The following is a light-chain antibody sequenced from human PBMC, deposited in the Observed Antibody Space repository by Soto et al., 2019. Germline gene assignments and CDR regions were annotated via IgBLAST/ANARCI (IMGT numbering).Light chain of an antibody. CDR3: QQYGSSPLT. CDR1: QSLSSNY. J-gene: IGKJ4*01. Sequence: EIVLTQSPGTLSLSPGERATLSCRASQSLSSNYLAWYQQKPGQAPRLLIYGASSRATGIPDRFSGSGSGASVTLTISRLEPEDFAVYSCQQYGSSPLTFGGGTKVEIK. CDR2: GAS. V-gene: IGKV3-20*01.